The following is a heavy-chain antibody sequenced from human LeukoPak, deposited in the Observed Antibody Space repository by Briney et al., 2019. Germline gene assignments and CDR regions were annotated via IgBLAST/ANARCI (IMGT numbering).Heavy chain of an antibody. CDR3: ARGDYYDSSGYY. CDR1: GGSISSYY. D-gene: IGHD3-22*01. Sequence: SESLSLTCTVPGGSISSYYWSWIRQTPGKGGERIGYIYYSGSTNYNSSLKSRVSIAGDKSKNQFSLKLSSVTAADTAVYYCARGDYYDSSGYYWGQGTLVTVSS. J-gene: IGHJ4*02. CDR2: IYYSGST. V-gene: IGHV4-59*01.